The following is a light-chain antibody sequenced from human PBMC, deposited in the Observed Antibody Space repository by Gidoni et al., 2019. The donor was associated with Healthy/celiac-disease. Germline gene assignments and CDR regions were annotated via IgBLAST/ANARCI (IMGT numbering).Light chain of an antibody. CDR1: NIGSKN. J-gene: IGLJ2*01. CDR2: RDS. Sequence: SYELTQPLSVSVALGQPARITCGGNNIGSKNVHWYQQKPGQAPVLVIYRDSNRPSVIPARFSGSNSGNTATLTISRAQAGDEADYYCQVWDSSTGEVFGGGTKLTVL. CDR3: QVWDSSTGEV. V-gene: IGLV3-9*01.